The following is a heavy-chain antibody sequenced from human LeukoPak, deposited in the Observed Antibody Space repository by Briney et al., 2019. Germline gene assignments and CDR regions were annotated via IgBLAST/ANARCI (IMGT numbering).Heavy chain of an antibody. V-gene: IGHV3-23*01. CDR2: ISPSGDIT. Sequence: GGTLRLSCAASGFTFSNHGMNWVRQAPGKGLEWVSGISPSGDITYYADSVKGRFTISRDNSKNTLYLQMTRLRAEDTALYYCAKEGDYGDYGWLDPWGQGTLVTVSS. CDR1: GFTFSNHG. J-gene: IGHJ5*02. D-gene: IGHD4-17*01. CDR3: AKEGDYGDYGWLDP.